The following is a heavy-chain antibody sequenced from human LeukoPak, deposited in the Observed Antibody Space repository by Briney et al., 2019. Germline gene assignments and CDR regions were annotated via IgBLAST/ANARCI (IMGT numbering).Heavy chain of an antibody. CDR3: AREGQITTGYYYYMDV. D-gene: IGHD3-16*01. J-gene: IGHJ6*03. CDR2: IKQDGSEK. V-gene: IGHV3-7*01. Sequence: GGSLRLSCATSGFTFSNYWMSWVRQAPGKGLEWVANIKQDGSEKYYVDSVKGRFTISRENARNSLYLQMNSLRVDDMAVYYCAREGQITTGYYYYMDVWGKGSTVTVSS. CDR1: GFTFSNYW.